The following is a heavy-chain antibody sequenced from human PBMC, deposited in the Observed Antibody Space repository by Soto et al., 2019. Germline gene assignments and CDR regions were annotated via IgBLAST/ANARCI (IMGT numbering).Heavy chain of an antibody. V-gene: IGHV3-33*01. J-gene: IGHJ6*02. Sequence: PGGSLRLSCAASGFTFSSYGMHWVRQAPGKGLEWVAVIWYDGSNKYYADSVKGRFTISRDNSKNTLYLQMNSLRAEDTAVYYCARDPLDSSVINCYYYYGMDVWGQGTTVTVSS. CDR1: GFTFSSYG. D-gene: IGHD3-22*01. CDR3: ARDPLDSSVINCYYYYGMDV. CDR2: IWYDGSNK.